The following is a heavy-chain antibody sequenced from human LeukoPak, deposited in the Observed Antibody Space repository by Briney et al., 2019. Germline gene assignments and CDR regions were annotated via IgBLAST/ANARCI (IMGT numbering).Heavy chain of an antibody. CDR3: ARDRYYGSGSWDY. CDR1: GFTLSRFW. J-gene: IGHJ4*02. CDR2: IKQDASEE. D-gene: IGHD3-10*01. V-gene: IGHV3-7*01. Sequence: GGSLRLSCAASGFTLSRFWMSWVRQAPGKGLEWVAIIKQDASEEYYVDSVEGRFTISRDNAKNSLYLQMNSLRAEDAAVYYCARDRYYGSGSWDYWGQGSLVTVSS.